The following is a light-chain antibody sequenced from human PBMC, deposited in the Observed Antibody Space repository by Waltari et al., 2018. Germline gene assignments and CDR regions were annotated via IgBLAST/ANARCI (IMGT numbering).Light chain of an antibody. J-gene: IGKJ1*01. Sequence: EVVLTQSPGTLSLSPGERATLSCRASQSVSKYLAWYQQRPGQAPRLLIYPASTRATGIPDRFSGSGSGTDFSLTISRLEPEDFAVYYCQNHERLPATFGQGTKVEIK. CDR1: QSVSKY. CDR2: PAS. V-gene: IGKV3-20*01. CDR3: QNHERLPAT.